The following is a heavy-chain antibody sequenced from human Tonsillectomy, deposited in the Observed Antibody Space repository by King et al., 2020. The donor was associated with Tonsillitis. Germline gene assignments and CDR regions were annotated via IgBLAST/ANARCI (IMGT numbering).Heavy chain of an antibody. Sequence: QLVQSGAEVKKPGESLKISCKGSGYSFTSYWIGWVRQMPGKGLEWMGIIYPGDSDTRYSPSFQGQVTISADKSISTAYLQWSSLKASDTAMYYCARATLRWGDLSLYGAFDYGGQGTLVTVSS. CDR3: ARATLRWGDLSLYGAFDY. D-gene: IGHD3-16*02. CDR2: IYPGDSDT. J-gene: IGHJ4*02. CDR1: GYSFTSYW. V-gene: IGHV5-51*01.